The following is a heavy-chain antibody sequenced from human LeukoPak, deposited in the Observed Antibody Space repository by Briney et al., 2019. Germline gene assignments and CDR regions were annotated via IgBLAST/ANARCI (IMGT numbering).Heavy chain of an antibody. J-gene: IGHJ4*02. D-gene: IGHD6-19*01. CDR1: GFTFNRDW. CDR2: IKEDGSEK. V-gene: IGHV3-7*01. Sequence: GGSLRLSCTASGFTFNRDWTAWVRQAPGKGLEWVANIKEDGSEKNYVDSVKGRFTISRDNAENSVYLQKNDLRAEDTGVYYCVTKEPSTSGWSYWGQGTLVTVSS. CDR3: VTKEPSTSGWSY.